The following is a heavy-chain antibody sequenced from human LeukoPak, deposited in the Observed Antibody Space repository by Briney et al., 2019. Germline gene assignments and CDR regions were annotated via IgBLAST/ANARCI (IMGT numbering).Heavy chain of an antibody. D-gene: IGHD2-21*02. Sequence: GESLKISRKGSGYRFTNYWIGWVRQMPGKGLEWMGIIYPGDSDTRYSPSFQGQVTISADKSISTAYLQWRSLKASDTAMYYCASGAYCGGDCYSGAFDIWGQGTMVTVSS. CDR3: ASGAYCGGDCYSGAFDI. J-gene: IGHJ3*02. V-gene: IGHV5-51*01. CDR1: GYRFTNYW. CDR2: IYPGDSDT.